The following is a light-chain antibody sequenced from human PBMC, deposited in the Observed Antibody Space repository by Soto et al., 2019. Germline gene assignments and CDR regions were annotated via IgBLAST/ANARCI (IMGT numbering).Light chain of an antibody. Sequence: DIQMTQSPSSLSASVRDRVTITCRASQSISSYLNWYQQKPGKAPKLLIYAASSLQSGVPSRFSGSGSGTDFTLTISSLQPEDFATYYCQQYNSYSGTFGQGTKVDIK. CDR2: AAS. V-gene: IGKV1-39*01. J-gene: IGKJ1*01. CDR1: QSISSY. CDR3: QQYNSYSGT.